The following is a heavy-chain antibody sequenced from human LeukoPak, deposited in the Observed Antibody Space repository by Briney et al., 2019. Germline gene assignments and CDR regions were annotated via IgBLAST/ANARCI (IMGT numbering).Heavy chain of an antibody. Sequence: SETLSLTCAVYGGSFSGYYWSWIRQPPGKGLEWIGEINHSGSTNYNSSLKSRVTISVDTSKNQFSLKLSSVTAADTAVYYCARLTARDYYYMDVWGKGTTVTVSS. J-gene: IGHJ6*03. D-gene: IGHD2-21*02. CDR1: GGSFSGYY. V-gene: IGHV4-34*01. CDR2: INHSGST. CDR3: ARLTARDYYYMDV.